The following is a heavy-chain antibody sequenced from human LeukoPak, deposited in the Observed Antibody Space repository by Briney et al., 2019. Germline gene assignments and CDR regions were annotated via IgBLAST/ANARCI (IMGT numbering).Heavy chain of an antibody. D-gene: IGHD6-6*01. V-gene: IGHV4-59*01. J-gene: IGHJ5*02. CDR3: ARDHGGVRIAARRGHNWFDP. Sequence: PSETLSLTCTVSGGSISSYYWSWVRQPPGKGLEWIGYIYYSGSTNYNPSLKSRVTISVDTSKNQFSPKLSSVTAADTAVYYCARDHGGVRIAARRGHNWFDPWGQGTLVTVSS. CDR1: GGSISSYY. CDR2: IYYSGST.